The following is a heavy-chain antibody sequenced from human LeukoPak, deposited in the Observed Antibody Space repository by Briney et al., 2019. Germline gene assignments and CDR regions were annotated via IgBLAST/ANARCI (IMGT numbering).Heavy chain of an antibody. V-gene: IGHV4-34*01. CDR2: INHSGST. Sequence: PSETLSLTCAVYGGSFSGYYWSRIRQPPGKGLKWIGEINHSGSTNYNPSLKSRVTISVDTSKNQISLKLSSVTAADTAVYYCARDAGSGWYGRDYYYMDVWGKGTTVTVSS. D-gene: IGHD6-19*01. J-gene: IGHJ6*03. CDR3: ARDAGSGWYGRDYYYMDV. CDR1: GGSFSGYY.